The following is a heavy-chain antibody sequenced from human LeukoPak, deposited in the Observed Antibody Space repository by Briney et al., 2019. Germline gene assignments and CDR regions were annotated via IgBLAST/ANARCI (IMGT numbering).Heavy chain of an antibody. CDR3: ARDREYQLLSFLDY. V-gene: IGHV3-9*01. J-gene: IGHJ4*02. CDR2: ISWNSGSI. D-gene: IGHD2-2*01. Sequence: GGSLRLSCAASGFTFDDYAMHWVGQAPGKGLEWVSGISWNSGSIGYADSVKGRFTISRDNAKNSLYLQMNSLRAEDTALYYCARDREYQLLSFLDYWGQGTLVTVPS. CDR1: GFTFDDYA.